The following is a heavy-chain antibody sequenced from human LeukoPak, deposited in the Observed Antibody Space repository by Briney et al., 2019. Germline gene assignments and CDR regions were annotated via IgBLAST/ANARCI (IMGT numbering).Heavy chain of an antibody. J-gene: IGHJ4*02. CDR2: IKSKTDGGTT. CDR3: TTDARIQLWLSGYYFDY. V-gene: IGHV3-15*01. D-gene: IGHD5-18*01. Sequence: GGSLRLSCAASGFTFSNAWMSWVRQAPGKGLEWVGRIKSKTDGGTTDYDAPVKGRFTISRDDSKNTLYLQMNSLKTEDTAVYYCTTDARIQLWLSGYYFDYWGQGTLVTVSS. CDR1: GFTFSNAW.